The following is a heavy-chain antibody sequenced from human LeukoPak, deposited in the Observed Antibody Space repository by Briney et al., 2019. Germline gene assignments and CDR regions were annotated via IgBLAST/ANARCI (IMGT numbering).Heavy chain of an antibody. CDR2: IYAGDSDT. CDR3: ARRLPGGECFAS. CDR1: GYSFSTYW. Sequence: GESLKISCQGSGYSFSTYWIGWVRQMPGKGLEWMGIIYAGDSDTRYSLSFQGQVTISADKSIGTAYLQWSSLKASDTAMYYCARRLPGGECFASWGQGNLVPVSS. J-gene: IGHJ4*02. D-gene: IGHD3-16*01. V-gene: IGHV5-51*01.